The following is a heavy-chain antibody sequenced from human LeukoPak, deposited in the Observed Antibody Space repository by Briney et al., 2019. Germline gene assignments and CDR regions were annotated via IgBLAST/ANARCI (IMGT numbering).Heavy chain of an antibody. CDR3: ARDDFYYYYVDV. CDR2: IWFDGSNK. V-gene: IGHV3-33*01. Sequence: PGRSLRLSCAASGFTFSTYGMHWVRQAPGKGLEWVAVIWFDGSNKFHVDSVKGRFTISRDNSKNTVYLQMNSLRAEDTAVYYCARDDFYYYYVDVWGKGTTVTVSS. CDR1: GFTFSTYG. D-gene: IGHD2-21*02. J-gene: IGHJ6*03.